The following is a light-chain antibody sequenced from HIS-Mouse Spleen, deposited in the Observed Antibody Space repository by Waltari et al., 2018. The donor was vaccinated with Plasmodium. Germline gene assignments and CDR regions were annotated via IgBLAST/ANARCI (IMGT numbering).Light chain of an antibody. CDR2: RDS. V-gene: IGLV3-9*01. Sequence: SYELTQPLSVSVALGQTARITCGGNNSGRKNGHWYQPKPGQAPVLVIYRDSNRPSGIPERFSGSNSGNTATLTISRAQAGDEADYYCQVWDSSTVFGGGTKLTVL. J-gene: IGLJ3*02. CDR3: QVWDSSTV. CDR1: NSGRKN.